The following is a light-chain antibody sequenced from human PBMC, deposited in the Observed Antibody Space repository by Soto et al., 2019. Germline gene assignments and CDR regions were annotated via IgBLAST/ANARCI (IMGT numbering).Light chain of an antibody. CDR1: QSIRTW. CDR3: QQYSSYWT. CDR2: DAS. V-gene: IGKV1-5*01. J-gene: IGKJ1*01. Sequence: DIQMTQSPSTLSASVGDRVTITCRASQSIRTWLAWYQQKPGKAPKLLIYDASSLESGVPSRFSGSGSGTEFTITISSLQPDDFATYFCQQYSSYWTFGQGTKVEIK.